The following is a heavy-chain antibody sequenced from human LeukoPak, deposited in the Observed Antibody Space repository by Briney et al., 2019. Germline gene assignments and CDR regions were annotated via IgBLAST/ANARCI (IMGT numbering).Heavy chain of an antibody. Sequence: SVTVSCTASGGTFSSYAISWVRQAPGQGLEWMGGIIPIFGTANYAQKFQGRVTITADESTSTAYMELSSLRSEDTAVYYCARDLGHSGSYYRWGQGTLVTVSS. D-gene: IGHD1-26*01. CDR2: IIPIFGTA. CDR1: GGTFSSYA. CDR3: ARDLGHSGSYYR. J-gene: IGHJ5*02. V-gene: IGHV1-69*01.